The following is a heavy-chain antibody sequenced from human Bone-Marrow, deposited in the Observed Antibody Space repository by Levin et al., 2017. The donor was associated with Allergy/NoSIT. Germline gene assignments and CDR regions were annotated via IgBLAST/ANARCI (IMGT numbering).Heavy chain of an antibody. CDR1: GFTFSIYA. CDR3: AKDTGSDPTAWLDP. CDR2: ISGRGTTT. D-gene: IGHD1-26*01. Sequence: PGGSLRLSCAASGFTFSIYAIAWVRQAPGKGLEWVSGISGRGTTTNYADSVKGRFTISRDNSKNMLYLEMKSLRVDDTAIYHCAKDTGSDPTAWLDPWGQGTLVSVAS. V-gene: IGHV3-23*01. J-gene: IGHJ5*02.